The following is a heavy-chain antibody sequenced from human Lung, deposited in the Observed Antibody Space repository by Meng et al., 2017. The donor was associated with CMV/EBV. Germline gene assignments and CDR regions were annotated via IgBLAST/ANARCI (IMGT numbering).Heavy chain of an antibody. V-gene: IGHV1-2*06. CDR2: INSNGGGT. Sequence: ASVXVSXXASVHSFIDYDIHWVRRAPGQGLEWMGRINSNGGGTNYAQQFRGRVTMTRDTSTDTAYMELSRLTSDDTAVYYCARDGSLNGPNYYYYNGVDVWGLGTXVTVSS. J-gene: IGHJ6*02. CDR1: VHSFIDYD. CDR3: ARDGSLNGPNYYYYNGVDV. D-gene: IGHD2-2*03.